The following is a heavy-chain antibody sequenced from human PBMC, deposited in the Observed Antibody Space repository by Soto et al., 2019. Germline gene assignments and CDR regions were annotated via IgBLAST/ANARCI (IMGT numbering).Heavy chain of an antibody. CDR2: IIPIFGTA. V-gene: IGHV1-69*01. J-gene: IGHJ4*02. CDR3: AINEGRDVSTFDY. CDR1: GGIFTRYD. Sequence: QVQLVQSGAEVKTPGSSVKVSCKASGGIFTRYDIRWVRQAPGQGLEWMGAIIPIFGTANYAQKFQGRVTITADATTSTAYMELSSLRSEDTAMYYCAINEGRDVSTFDYGGQGPLVTVSS. D-gene: IGHD3-10*02.